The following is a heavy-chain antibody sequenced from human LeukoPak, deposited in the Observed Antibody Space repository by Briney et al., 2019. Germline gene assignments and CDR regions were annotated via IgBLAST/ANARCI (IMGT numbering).Heavy chain of an antibody. Sequence: PSETLSLTCTVSGGSISSSSYYWGWIRQPPGKGLEWIGSIYYSGSTYYNPSLKSRVTISVDTSKNQFSLKLSSVTAADTAVYYCVRDKGIAAAGFDYWGQGTLVTVSS. D-gene: IGHD6-13*01. V-gene: IGHV4-39*07. CDR2: IYYSGST. CDR3: VRDKGIAAAGFDY. CDR1: GGSISSSSYY. J-gene: IGHJ4*02.